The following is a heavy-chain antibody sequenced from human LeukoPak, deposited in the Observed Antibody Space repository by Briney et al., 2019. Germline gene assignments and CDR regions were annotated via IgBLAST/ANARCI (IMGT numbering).Heavy chain of an antibody. Sequence: EASVKVSCKASGGTFSSYAISWVRQAPGQGLEWMGWISAYNGNTNYAQKLQGRVTMTTDTSTSTAYMELRSLRSDDTAVYYCARDRSRMVATGDYWGQGTLVTVSS. D-gene: IGHD5-12*01. CDR1: GGTFSSYA. J-gene: IGHJ4*02. V-gene: IGHV1-18*01. CDR3: ARDRSRMVATGDY. CDR2: ISAYNGNT.